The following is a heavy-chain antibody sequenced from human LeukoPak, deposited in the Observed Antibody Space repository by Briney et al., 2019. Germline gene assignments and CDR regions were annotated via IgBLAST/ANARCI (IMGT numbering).Heavy chain of an antibody. D-gene: IGHD2-2*01. CDR1: GFTFSSYS. Sequence: GGSLRLSCAASGFTFSSYSMNWVRQAPGKGLEWVSSISSSSSYIYYADSVKGRFTISRDNAKNSLYLQMNSLRAEDTTVYYCARDSSCSSTSCYEDYYYYMAVWGKGTTVTVSS. CDR3: ARDSSCSSTSCYEDYYYYMAV. CDR2: ISSSSSYI. J-gene: IGHJ6*03. V-gene: IGHV3-21*01.